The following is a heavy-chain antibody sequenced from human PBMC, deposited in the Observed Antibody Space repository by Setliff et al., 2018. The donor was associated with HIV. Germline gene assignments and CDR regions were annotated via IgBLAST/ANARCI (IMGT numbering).Heavy chain of an antibody. D-gene: IGHD2-21*02. J-gene: IGHJ6*03. CDR3: ARGDTTPIYPNYMDV. Sequence: GGSLRLSCAVSGFTFSSHNMNWVRQVPGKGLEWVSSISPSGAYIYYADSMKGRFTISRDNAKNSLYLQMNSLTVEDTAVYYCARGDTTPIYPNYMDVWGKGTSVTVSS. CDR2: ISPSGAYI. V-gene: IGHV3-21*06. CDR1: GFTFSSHN.